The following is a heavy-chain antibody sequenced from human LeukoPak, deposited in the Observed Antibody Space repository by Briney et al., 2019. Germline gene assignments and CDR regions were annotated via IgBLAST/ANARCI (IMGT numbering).Heavy chain of an antibody. D-gene: IGHD1-26*01. Sequence: PGGSLRLSCAASGFTFSSYAMHWVRQAPGKGLEWVAVISYDGSNKYYADSVKGRFTISRDNSKNTLYLQMNSLRAEDTAVYYCARDIMGSYVIGGYFDYWGQGTLVTVSS. CDR1: GFTFSSYA. V-gene: IGHV3-30-3*01. CDR3: ARDIMGSYVIGGYFDY. CDR2: ISYDGSNK. J-gene: IGHJ4*02.